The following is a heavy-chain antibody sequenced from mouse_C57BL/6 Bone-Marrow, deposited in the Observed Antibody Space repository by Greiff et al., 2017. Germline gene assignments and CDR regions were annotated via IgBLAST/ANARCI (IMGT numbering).Heavy chain of an antibody. V-gene: IGHV1-61*01. CDR1: GYTFTSYW. Sequence: QVQLKQPGAELVRPGSSVKLSCKASGYTFTSYWMAWVKQRPGQGLEWIGNIYPSASETHYNQKFKDKATLTVDKSSSTAYMQLSSLTSDDSAVYYCARWGYGAVADWGQGTLVTVSA. CDR2: IYPSASET. CDR3: ARWGYGAVAD. D-gene: IGHD1-1*02. J-gene: IGHJ3*01.